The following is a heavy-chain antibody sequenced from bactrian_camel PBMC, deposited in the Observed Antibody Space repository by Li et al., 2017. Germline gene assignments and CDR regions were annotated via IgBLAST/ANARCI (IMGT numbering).Heavy chain of an antibody. J-gene: IGHJ4*01. V-gene: IGHV3S55*01. CDR1: GSTDSSCC. Sequence: VQLVESGGGLVQAGGSLRLSWATSGSTDSSCCMAWYRQAPGKEYELVSSIASDGSTVYADHVKGRFTISKDNTENTLYLQMNSLKPEDTAVYYCATDIFGKWGYWGQGTQVTVS. CDR2: IASDGST. CDR3: ATDIFGKWGY. D-gene: IGHD2*01.